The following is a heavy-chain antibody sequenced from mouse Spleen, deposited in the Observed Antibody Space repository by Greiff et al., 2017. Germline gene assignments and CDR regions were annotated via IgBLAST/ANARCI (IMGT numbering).Heavy chain of an antibody. J-gene: IGHJ3*01. Sequence: QVQLKESGPELVKPGASVKLSCKASGYTFTSYDINWVQQRPGQGLEWIGWIYPRDGSTKYNEKFKGKATLTVDTSSSTAYMELHSLTSEDSAVYFCARVYYGSSLWFAYWGQGTLVTVSA. CDR1: GYTFTSYD. CDR3: ARVYYGSSLWFAY. D-gene: IGHD1-1*01. V-gene: IGHV1-85*01. CDR2: IYPRDGST.